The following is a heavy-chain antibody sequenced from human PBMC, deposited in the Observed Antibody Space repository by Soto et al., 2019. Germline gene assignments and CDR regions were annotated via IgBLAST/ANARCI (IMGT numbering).Heavy chain of an antibody. D-gene: IGHD5-18*01. CDR2: IIPIFGTA. J-gene: IGHJ5*02. V-gene: IGHV1-69*13. CDR1: GGTFSSYA. Sequence: SVKVSCKASGGTFSSYAISWVRQAPGQGLEWMGGIIPIFGTANYAQKFQGRVTITADESTSTAYMELSSLRSEDTAVYYCAGSYSYGHSWFDPWGQGTLVTVSS. CDR3: AGSYSYGHSWFDP.